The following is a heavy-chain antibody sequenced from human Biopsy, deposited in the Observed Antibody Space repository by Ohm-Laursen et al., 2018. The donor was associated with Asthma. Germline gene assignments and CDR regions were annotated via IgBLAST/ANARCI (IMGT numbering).Heavy chain of an antibody. Sequence: SLRLSCAASGLVFRTFGMHWVRQAPGKGLEWVAFILSDGGEPSYADSVKGRFSISRDNSKSTVYLQMNSLRAGDTAVYYCASESYLRGFGHTLDLWGQGTQVTFS. CDR1: GLVFRTFG. J-gene: IGHJ5*02. CDR2: ILSDGGEP. D-gene: IGHD5-12*01. CDR3: ASESYLRGFGHTLDL. V-gene: IGHV3-33*08.